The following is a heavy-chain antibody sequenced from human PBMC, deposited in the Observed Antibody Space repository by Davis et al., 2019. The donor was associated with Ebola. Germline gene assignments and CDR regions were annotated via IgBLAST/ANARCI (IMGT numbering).Heavy chain of an antibody. CDR3: ARVGVSVRNYYYGMDV. J-gene: IGHJ6*02. D-gene: IGHD5/OR15-5a*01. V-gene: IGHV1-8*02. CDR2: MNPNSGNT. Sequence: AASVKVSCKASGGTFSSYAISWVRQAPGQGLEWMGWMNPNSGNTGYAQKFQGRVTMTRNTSISTAYMELSSLRSEDTAVYYCARVGVSVRNYYYGMDVWGQGTTVTVSS. CDR1: GGTFSSYA.